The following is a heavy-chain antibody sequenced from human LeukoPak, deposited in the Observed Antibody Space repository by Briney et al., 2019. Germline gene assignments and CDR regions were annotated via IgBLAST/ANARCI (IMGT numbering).Heavy chain of an antibody. CDR2: IIPIFGTA. V-gene: IGHV1-69*13. CDR3: AMGPWENYRRENNWFDP. D-gene: IGHD1-26*01. J-gene: IGHJ5*02. Sequence: PGASVKVSCKASGGTFSSYAISWVRQAPGQGLEWMGGIIPIFGTANYAQKFQGRVTITADESTSTAYMELSSLRSEDTAVYYCAMGPWENYRRENNWFDPWGQGTLVTVSS. CDR1: GGTFSSYA.